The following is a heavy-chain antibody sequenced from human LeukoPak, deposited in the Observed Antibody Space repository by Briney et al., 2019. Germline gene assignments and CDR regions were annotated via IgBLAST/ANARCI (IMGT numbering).Heavy chain of an antibody. D-gene: IGHD1-26*01. CDR3: ARDSGSYYGWFDY. J-gene: IGHJ4*02. CDR1: GDRVSSNSAA. CDR2: TYYRSKWYN. V-gene: IGHV6-1*01. Sequence: LQTLSLTCAISGDRVSSNSAAWNWVRQSPSRGPEWLGRTYYRSKWYNDYAVSVKSRITINPDTSKNQFSLQLNSVTPEDTAVYYCARDSGSYYGWFDYWGQGTLVTVSS.